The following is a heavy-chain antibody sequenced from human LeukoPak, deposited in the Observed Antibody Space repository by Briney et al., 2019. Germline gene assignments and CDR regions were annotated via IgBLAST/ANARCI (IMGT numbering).Heavy chain of an antibody. CDR1: GFTFSGFG. J-gene: IGHJ4*02. V-gene: IGHV3-23*01. CDR2: ISGSGGRT. CDR3: AKDRGGYSYGYDFDY. Sequence: PGGSLRLSCAASGFTFSGFGMSWVRQAPGKGLEWVSAISGSGGRTYYADSVKGRFTISRDMSKNTMYLLMNSLRAEDTAVYYCAKDRGGYSYGYDFDYWGQGTLVTVSS. D-gene: IGHD5-18*01.